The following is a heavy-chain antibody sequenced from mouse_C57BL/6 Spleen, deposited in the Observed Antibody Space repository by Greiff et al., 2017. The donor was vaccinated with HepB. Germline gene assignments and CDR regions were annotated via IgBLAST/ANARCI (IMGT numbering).Heavy chain of an antibody. CDR2: ISDGGSYT. CDR3: ARARSPWWYFDV. J-gene: IGHJ1*03. Sequence: DVMLVESGGGLVKPGGSLKLSCAASGFTFSSYAMSWVRQTPEKRLEWVATISDGGSYTYYPDNVKGRFTISRDNAKNNLYLQMSHLKSEDTAMYYCARARSPWWYFDVWGTGTTVTVSS. CDR1: GFTFSSYA. V-gene: IGHV5-4*03.